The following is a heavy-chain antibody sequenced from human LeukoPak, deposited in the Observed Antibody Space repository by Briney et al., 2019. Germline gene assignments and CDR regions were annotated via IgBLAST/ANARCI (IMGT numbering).Heavy chain of an antibody. CDR3: ARDNDFLYYFDY. CDR1: GFTFNSYW. V-gene: IGHV3-7*01. D-gene: IGHD3-3*01. Sequence: PGGSLRLSCAASGFTFNSYWMTWVRQAPGKGLEWVANIKKDGNDKYYADSVKGRFTISRDNSKNTLYLQMNSLRAEDTAVYYCARDNDFLYYFDYWGQGTLVTVSS. CDR2: IKKDGNDK. J-gene: IGHJ4*02.